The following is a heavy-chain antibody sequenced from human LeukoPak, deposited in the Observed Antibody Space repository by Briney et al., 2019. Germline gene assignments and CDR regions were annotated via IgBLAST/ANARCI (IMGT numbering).Heavy chain of an antibody. Sequence: ASVKVSCKASGYTFFDYGISWVRQAPGQGLEWMGWVSPHNYKTKYISELQDRVTMTTDTSTSTAYMELRSLRSDDTAVYYCARDWGRIFSGGDFDYWGQGTLVTVSS. CDR2: VSPHNYKT. D-gene: IGHD5-12*01. V-gene: IGHV1-18*01. CDR3: ARDWGRIFSGGDFDY. J-gene: IGHJ4*02. CDR1: GYTFFDYG.